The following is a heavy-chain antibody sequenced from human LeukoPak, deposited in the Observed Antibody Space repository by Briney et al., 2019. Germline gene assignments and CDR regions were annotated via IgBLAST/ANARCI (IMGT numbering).Heavy chain of an antibody. CDR2: INHSGST. CDR1: GGSISSSSYY. J-gene: IGHJ4*02. CDR3: ARVPNWDFWSGYYFDY. Sequence: SETLSLTCTVSGGSISSSSYYWSWIRQPPGKGLEWIGEINHSGSTNYNPSLKSRVTISVDTSKNQLSLKLSSVTAADTAVYYCARVPNWDFWSGYYFDYWGQGTLVTVSS. D-gene: IGHD3-3*01. V-gene: IGHV4-39*07.